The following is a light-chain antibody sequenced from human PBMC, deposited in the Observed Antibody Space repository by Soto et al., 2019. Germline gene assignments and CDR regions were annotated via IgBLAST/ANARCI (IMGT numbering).Light chain of an antibody. CDR1: QDISDW. Sequence: DIQMTQSPSSVSASVGDRVTITCRASQDISDWLAWHQQKPGKAPKLRIYAATTLHSGVPSRFSGSRYGTDFILTISSLQPEDFATYYGHHGHTFPLTFGGGTNVEIK. CDR2: AAT. CDR3: HHGHTFPLT. V-gene: IGKV1-12*01. J-gene: IGKJ4*01.